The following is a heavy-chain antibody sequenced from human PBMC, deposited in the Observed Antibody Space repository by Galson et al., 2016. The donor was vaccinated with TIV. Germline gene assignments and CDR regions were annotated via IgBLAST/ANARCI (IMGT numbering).Heavy chain of an antibody. CDR3: AREGSADYDLGSAHFDY. J-gene: IGHJ4*02. V-gene: IGHV4-59*12. Sequence: SETLSLTCTVSGGSTSSYYWTWIRQPPGKGLEWIGYIYHTGNTIYNPSLKSRVAISLDTSKNQFSLKLSSVTAADTALYYCAREGSADYDLGSAHFDYWGQGTLVTVSS. CDR1: GGSTSSYY. D-gene: IGHD3-3*01. CDR2: IYHTGNT.